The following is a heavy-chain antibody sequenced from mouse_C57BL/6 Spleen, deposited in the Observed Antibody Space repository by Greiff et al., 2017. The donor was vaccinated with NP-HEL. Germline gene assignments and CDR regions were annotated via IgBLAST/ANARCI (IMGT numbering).Heavy chain of an antibody. Sequence: VQLQESGPELVKPGASVKISCKASGYTFTDYYINWVKQRPGQGLEWIGWIYPGSGNTKYNEKFKGKATLTVDTSSSTAYMQLSSLTSEDSAVYFCASDSLYYYGSTYGGPFAYWGQGTLVTVSA. J-gene: IGHJ3*01. CDR1: GYTFTDYY. CDR2: IYPGSGNT. D-gene: IGHD1-1*01. CDR3: ASDSLYYYGSTYGGPFAY. V-gene: IGHV1-84*01.